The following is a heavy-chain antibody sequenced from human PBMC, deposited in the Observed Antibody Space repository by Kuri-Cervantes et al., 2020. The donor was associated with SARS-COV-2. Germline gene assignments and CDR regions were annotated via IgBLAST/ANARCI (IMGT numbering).Heavy chain of an antibody. D-gene: IGHD1-26*01. CDR2: IIPIFGTA. CDR1: GGTFSSYA. Sequence: SVKVSCKASGGTFSSYAISWVRQAPGQGLEWKGGIIPIFGTANYAQKFQGRVTITADESTSTAYMELSSLRSEDTAVYYCATDLAGIVAYHFDYWGQGTLVTVSS. CDR3: ATDLAGIVAYHFDY. V-gene: IGHV1-69*13. J-gene: IGHJ4*02.